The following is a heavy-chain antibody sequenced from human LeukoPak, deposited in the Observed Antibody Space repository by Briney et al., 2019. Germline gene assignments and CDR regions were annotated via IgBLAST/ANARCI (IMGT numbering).Heavy chain of an antibody. CDR2: INAGNGNT. CDR3: ARVRVGALFDY. J-gene: IGHJ4*02. CDR1: GYTFTSYA. D-gene: IGHD1-26*01. V-gene: IGHV1-3*01. Sequence: ASVKVSCKASGYTFTSYAMHWVRQAPGQRLEWMGWINAGNGNTKYSQKFQGRFTITRDTSASTAYMELSSLRSEDTAVYYCARVRVGALFDYWGQGTLVTVSS.